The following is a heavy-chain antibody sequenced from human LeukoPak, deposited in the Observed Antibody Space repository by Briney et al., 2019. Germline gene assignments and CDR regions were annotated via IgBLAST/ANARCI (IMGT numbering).Heavy chain of an antibody. CDR1: GYDFSNYW. CDR3: ARRSSIGSPLFDY. CDR2: LYPDDSDT. V-gene: IGHV5-51*01. J-gene: IGHJ4*02. Sequence: GESLKISCKGFGYDFSNYWIGWVRQMPGKGLEWMGILYPDDSDTRYSPSFEGQVTVSAAKSISTAYLQWSSLKTSDTAMYYCARRSSIGSPLFDYWGQGTLVTVSS. D-gene: IGHD5/OR15-5a*01.